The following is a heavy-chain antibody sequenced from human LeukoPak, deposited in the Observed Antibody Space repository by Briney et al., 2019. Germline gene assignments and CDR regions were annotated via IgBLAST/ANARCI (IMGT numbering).Heavy chain of an antibody. CDR1: GGSISSYY. CDR3: ARGVAYSLGWFDP. Sequence: LGTLSLTCTVSGGSISSYYWSWIRQPPGKGLEWIGYIYYSGSTNYNPSLKSRVTISVDTSKNQFSLKLSSVTAADTAVYYCARGVAYSLGWFDPWGQGTLVTVSS. CDR2: IYYSGST. V-gene: IGHV4-59*01. D-gene: IGHD2-21*01. J-gene: IGHJ5*02.